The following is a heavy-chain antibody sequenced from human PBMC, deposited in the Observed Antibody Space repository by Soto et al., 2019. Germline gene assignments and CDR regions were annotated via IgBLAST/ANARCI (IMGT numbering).Heavy chain of an antibody. CDR1: GDTVTKYG. V-gene: IGHV1-18*01. J-gene: IGHJ4*02. CDR3: AIATSIAVAGKET. CDR2: ISFYNGHT. Sequence: QVQLVQSGGEVKKPGASVKVSCKTSGDTVTKYGISWVRQAPGQGLEWLGWISFYNGHTNYALKFQDRITFTTDTSTSTASMELRSLTSDDTAVYYWAIATSIAVAGKETWGQGTLVTVSS. D-gene: IGHD6-19*01.